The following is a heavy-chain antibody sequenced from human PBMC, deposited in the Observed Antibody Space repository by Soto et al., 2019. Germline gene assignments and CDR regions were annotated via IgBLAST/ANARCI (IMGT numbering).Heavy chain of an antibody. Sequence: KVSCKASGYTFTSYAMHWVRQAPGQRLEWMGWINAGNGNTKYSRKFQGRVTITRDTSASTAYMELSSLRSEDTAVYYCARGYYGGYYYYGMDVWG. V-gene: IGHV1-3*01. CDR1: GYTFTSYA. CDR2: INAGNGNT. D-gene: IGHD4-17*01. CDR3: ARGYYGGYYYYGMDV. J-gene: IGHJ6*02.